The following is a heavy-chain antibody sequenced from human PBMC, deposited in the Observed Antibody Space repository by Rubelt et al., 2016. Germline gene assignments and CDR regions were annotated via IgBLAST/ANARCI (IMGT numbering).Heavy chain of an antibody. D-gene: IGHD6-19*01. CDR2: ISSSSSYI. V-gene: IGHV3-21*01. Sequence: EVQLVESGGGLVQPGGSLRLSCAASGFIVSSNYMSWVRQAPGKGLEWVSSISSSSSYIYYADSVKGRFTISRDNAKNSLYLQMNSLRAEDTAVYYCARDYYSSGRSYWYFDRWGRGTLVTVSS. J-gene: IGHJ2*01. CDR3: ARDYYSSGRSYWYFDR. CDR1: GFIVSSNY.